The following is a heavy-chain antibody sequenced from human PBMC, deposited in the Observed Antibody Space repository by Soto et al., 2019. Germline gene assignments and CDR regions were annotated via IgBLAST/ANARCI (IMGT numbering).Heavy chain of an antibody. CDR1: GFTFSSYP. D-gene: IGHD6-19*01. CDR3: ARDLYTDRISVAVC. Sequence: PGGSLSHPCAAPGFTFSSYPMLWVRQAPGKGLEYVSALSSNGGTTYYANSVKGRFTISRDNSKNTLYLQMGSLRAEDMAVYYCARDLYTDRISVAVCWGQGT. CDR2: LSSNGGTT. V-gene: IGHV3-64*01. J-gene: IGHJ4*02.